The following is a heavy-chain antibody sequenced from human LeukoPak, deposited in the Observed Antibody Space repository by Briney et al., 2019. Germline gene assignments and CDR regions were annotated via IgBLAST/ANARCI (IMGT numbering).Heavy chain of an antibody. D-gene: IGHD3-22*01. V-gene: IGHV5-51*01. CDR1: GYIFSSYW. CDR2: IYPGDSDT. J-gene: IGHJ4*02. Sequence: GESLKISFKGSGYIFSSYWIGWVRQMPGKGLEWMGIIYPGDSDTRYSPSFQGQVTISADKSISTAYLQWTSLKASDTAMYYCARGDSRLNPFDYWGQGTLVTVSS. CDR3: ARGDSRLNPFDY.